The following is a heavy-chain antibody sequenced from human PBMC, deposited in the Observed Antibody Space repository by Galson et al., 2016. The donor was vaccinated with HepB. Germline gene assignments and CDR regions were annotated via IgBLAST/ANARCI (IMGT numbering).Heavy chain of an antibody. Sequence: LRLSCAASGFTFSNYWMHWVRQAPGKGLVWVSRISGDGTYTNYADSVKGRVTISRDNAKNTLYLQMNSLRAEDTAVYYCARGGGSYGGYWGQGTLVSGSS. V-gene: IGHV3-74*01. D-gene: IGHD1-26*01. CDR3: ARGGGSYGGY. J-gene: IGHJ4*02. CDR2: ISGDGTYT. CDR1: GFTFSNYW.